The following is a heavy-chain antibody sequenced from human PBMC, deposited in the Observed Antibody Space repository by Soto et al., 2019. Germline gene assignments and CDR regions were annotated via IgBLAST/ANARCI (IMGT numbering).Heavy chain of an antibody. CDR3: AHKGSSASRYKWFDP. CDR1: GFSLSTSGVG. D-gene: IGHD6-6*01. Sequence: QITLKESGPTLVKPTQTLTLTCTFSGFSLSTSGVGVGWIRQPPGKALEWLALIYWVDDKRYSPSLKSRLTITKDTSTNQVVLTMTNMDPVDTATYYCAHKGSSASRYKWFDPWGQGTLVTVSS. J-gene: IGHJ5*02. V-gene: IGHV2-5*02. CDR2: IYWVDDK.